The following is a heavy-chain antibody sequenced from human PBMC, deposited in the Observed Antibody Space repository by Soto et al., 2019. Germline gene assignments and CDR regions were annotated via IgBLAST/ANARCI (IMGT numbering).Heavy chain of an antibody. Sequence: SDTLSLTCTVSGGSISSYYWSWIRQPPGKGLEWIGYIYYSGSTNYNPSLKSRVTISVDTSKNQFSLKLSSVTAADTAVYYCARSPDYYDSSGYYPFDYWGQGTLVTVS. CDR3: ARSPDYYDSSGYYPFDY. CDR2: IYYSGST. CDR1: GGSISSYY. D-gene: IGHD3-22*01. V-gene: IGHV4-59*07. J-gene: IGHJ4*02.